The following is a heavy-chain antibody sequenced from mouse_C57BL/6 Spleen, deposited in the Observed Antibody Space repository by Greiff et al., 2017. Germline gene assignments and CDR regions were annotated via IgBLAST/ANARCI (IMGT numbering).Heavy chain of an antibody. CDR3: TGDTHSSGYVRKGFAY. Sequence: EVKLVESGGGLVQPGGSMKLSCVASGFTFSNYWMNWVRQSPEKGLEWVAQIRLKSDNYATHYAESVKGRFTISRDDSKSSVYLQMNNLRAEDTGIYYCTGDTHSSGYVRKGFAYWGQGTLVTVSA. V-gene: IGHV6-3*01. D-gene: IGHD3-2*02. CDR1: GFTFSNYW. CDR2: IRLKSDNYAT. J-gene: IGHJ3*01.